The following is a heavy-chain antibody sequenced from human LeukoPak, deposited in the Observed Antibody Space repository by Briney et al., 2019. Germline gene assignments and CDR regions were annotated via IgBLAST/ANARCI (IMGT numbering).Heavy chain of an antibody. V-gene: IGHV4-4*09. J-gene: IGHJ4*02. CDR3: TRLTRLSTSPDRYYLDY. CDR1: GDSISSYY. CDR2: IYTSGGT. D-gene: IGHD6-6*01. Sequence: PSETLSLTCTVSGDSISSYYWSWIRQPPGKGLEWIGYIYTSGGTNYIPSLKGRVTISIDTSKNQFSLKLSSVTAADSAVYYCTRLTRLSTSPDRYYLDYWGQGTLVTVSS.